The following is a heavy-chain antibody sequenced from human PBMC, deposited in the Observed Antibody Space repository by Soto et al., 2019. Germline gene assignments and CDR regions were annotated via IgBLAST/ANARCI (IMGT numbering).Heavy chain of an antibody. J-gene: IGHJ4*02. Sequence: QVQLVQSGAEVKKPGASVKVSCKASGYTFTSYAMHWVRQAPVQRLEWMGWINAGNGNTKYSQKFQGRVTITRDTSASTAYMELSSLRSEDTAVYYCARDGDIGYSSSSEFDYWGQGTLVTVSS. V-gene: IGHV1-3*01. D-gene: IGHD6-6*01. CDR2: INAGNGNT. CDR3: ARDGDIGYSSSSEFDY. CDR1: GYTFTSYA.